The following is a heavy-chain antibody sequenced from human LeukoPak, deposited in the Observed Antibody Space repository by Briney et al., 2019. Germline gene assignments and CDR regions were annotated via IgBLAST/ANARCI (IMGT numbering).Heavy chain of an antibody. CDR1: GFTFSSYA. D-gene: IGHD3-3*01. CDR3: ARDHVRALRFLEWLEPVY. CDR2: ISHDGSNN. J-gene: IGHJ4*02. V-gene: IGHV3-30-3*01. Sequence: PGESLSLSCAAYGFTFSSYAMHWVRQPPGKGLEWVAVISHDGSNNYYADSVKGRFTIFRANSKQTLYLQMNSPTADATAVDYCARDHVRALRFLEWLEPVYWGQGTLVTVSS.